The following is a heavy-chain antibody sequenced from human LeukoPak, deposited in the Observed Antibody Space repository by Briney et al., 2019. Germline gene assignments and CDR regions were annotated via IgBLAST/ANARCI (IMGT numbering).Heavy chain of an antibody. D-gene: IGHD3-22*01. Sequence: PGGSLRLSCAASGFTFSSYAMSWVRQAPGKGLEWVSAISGSGGSTYYADSVKGRFTISRDNSKNTLYLQMNSLRAEDTAVYYCAKGANYYYDSSGYATFDYWGQGALVTVS. CDR2: ISGSGGST. CDR1: GFTFSSYA. V-gene: IGHV3-23*01. J-gene: IGHJ4*02. CDR3: AKGANYYYDSSGYATFDY.